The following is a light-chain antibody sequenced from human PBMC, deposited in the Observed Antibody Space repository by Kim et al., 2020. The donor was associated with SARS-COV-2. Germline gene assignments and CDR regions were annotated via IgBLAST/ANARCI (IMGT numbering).Light chain of an antibody. CDR3: EQYNRHPRT. CDR2: KGS. CDR1: QSIGSW. Sequence: DIQMTQSPSTLSASLGDRVTITCRASQSIGSWLAWYQHKPGKAPKVLIYKGSSSESGVPSRFSGSGSGTEFTLTISSLQPEDFAAYNCEQYNRHPRTFGQGTKVDIK. J-gene: IGKJ1*01. V-gene: IGKV1-5*03.